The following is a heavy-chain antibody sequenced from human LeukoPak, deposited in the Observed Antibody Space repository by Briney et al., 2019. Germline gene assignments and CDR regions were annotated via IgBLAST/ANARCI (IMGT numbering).Heavy chain of an antibody. CDR3: ARQNPAAAGQGLDY. Sequence: SETLSLTCTVSGGSISSGGYYWSWIRQHPGKGLEWIGYIYYSGSTYYNPSLKSRVTISVDTSKNQFSLKLSSVTAADTAVYYCARQNPAAAGQGLDYWGQGALVTVSS. CDR2: IYYSGST. V-gene: IGHV4-31*03. J-gene: IGHJ4*02. CDR1: GGSISSGGYY. D-gene: IGHD6-13*01.